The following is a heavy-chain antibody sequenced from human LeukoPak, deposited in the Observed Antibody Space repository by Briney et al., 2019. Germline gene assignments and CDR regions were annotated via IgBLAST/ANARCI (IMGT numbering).Heavy chain of an antibody. J-gene: IGHJ4*02. CDR2: MNPNSGNT. CDR1: GYTFTSYD. Sequence: ASVKVSCMASGYTFTSYDINWVRQATGQGLEWMGWMNPNSGNTGYAQKFQGRVTMTRNTSISTAYMELSSLRSEDTAVYYCARGPIVVDHFDYWGQGTLVTVSS. D-gene: IGHD3-22*01. CDR3: ARGPIVVDHFDY. V-gene: IGHV1-8*01.